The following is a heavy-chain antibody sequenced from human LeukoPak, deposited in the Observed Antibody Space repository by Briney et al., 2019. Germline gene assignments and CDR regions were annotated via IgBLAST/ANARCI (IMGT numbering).Heavy chain of an antibody. CDR2: VYYSGST. CDR3: ARAKYYDFSSGYMTYYFDS. D-gene: IGHD3-3*01. J-gene: IGHJ4*02. V-gene: IGHV4-38-2*01. Sequence: GTLRLSCAASGFTFSSYAMSWVRHAPGKGLEWIGTVYYSGSTDYNPSLKRRVTISGDTSKNQFSLYLTSVTAADTALYYCARAKYYDFSSGYMTYYFDSWGQGALVTVSS. CDR1: GFTFSSYA.